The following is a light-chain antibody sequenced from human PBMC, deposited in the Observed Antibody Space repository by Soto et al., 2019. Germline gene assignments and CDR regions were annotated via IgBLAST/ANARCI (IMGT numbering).Light chain of an antibody. V-gene: IGLV1-44*01. J-gene: IGLJ7*01. CDR1: NSNIGSNT. CDR3: AAWDDRLKGPV. CDR2: SND. Sequence: QSVLTQPPSASGTPGQRVTISCSGSNSNIGSNTVNWYQQLPGTAPKLLIHSNDQRPSGVPDRLSGSKSGTSASLAITGLQPEDEADYYCAAWDDRLKGPVFGGGTQLTVL.